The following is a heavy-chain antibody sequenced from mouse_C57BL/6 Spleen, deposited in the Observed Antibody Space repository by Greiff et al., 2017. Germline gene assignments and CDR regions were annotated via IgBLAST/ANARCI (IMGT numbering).Heavy chain of an antibody. J-gene: IGHJ4*01. CDR3: TVTGNFAMGY. CDR2: ISSGSSTI. D-gene: IGHD4-1*01. V-gene: IGHV5-17*01. Sequence: EVKLVESGGGLVKPGGSLKLSCAASGFTFSDYGMHWVRQAPEKGLEWVAYISSGSSTIYYADTVKGRFTISRDNAKNTLFLQMTSLRSEDTAMFYCTVTGNFAMGYWGQGTSVTVSS. CDR1: GFTFSDYG.